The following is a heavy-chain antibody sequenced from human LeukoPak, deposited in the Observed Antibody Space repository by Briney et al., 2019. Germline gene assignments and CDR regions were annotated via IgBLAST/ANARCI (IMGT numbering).Heavy chain of an antibody. CDR1: GFTFSSYA. V-gene: IGHV3-30*04. J-gene: IGHJ6*02. CDR3: ARDAARYHYYYGLDV. Sequence: PGGSPRLSCAASGFTFSSYAMYWVRQAPGKGLEWVALISYDGSNKYHADSLKGRFTISRDNSKNTLSLQMNSLRAEDTAVYHCARDAARYHYYYGLDVWGQGTTVTVSS. CDR2: ISYDGSNK.